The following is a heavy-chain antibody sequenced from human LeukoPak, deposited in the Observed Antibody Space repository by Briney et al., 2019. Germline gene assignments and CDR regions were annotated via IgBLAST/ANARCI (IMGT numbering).Heavy chain of an antibody. CDR3: ARYLDYGGNSRVFQH. Sequence: SETLSLTCTVSGGSISSSSYYWGWIRQPPGKGLEWIGSIYNSGSTYYNPSLKSRVAISVDTSKNQFSLKLSSVTAADTAFYYCARYLDYGGNSRVFQHWGQGTLVTVSS. J-gene: IGHJ1*01. D-gene: IGHD4-23*01. CDR2: IYNSGST. V-gene: IGHV4-39*01. CDR1: GGSISSSSYY.